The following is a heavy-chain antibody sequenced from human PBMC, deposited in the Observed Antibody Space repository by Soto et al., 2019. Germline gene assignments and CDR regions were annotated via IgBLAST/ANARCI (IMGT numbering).Heavy chain of an antibody. Sequence: SETLSLTCTVSGGSMSSSNWWNWVRQPPGKGLEWIGETHHSGRTNYNPSLKSRVTISVDKSKNHFSLKLSSVTAADTAVYYCARGRTLRYYYDSSGYYYFDYGGKGTLVTVSS. J-gene: IGHJ4*02. CDR2: THHSGRT. D-gene: IGHD3-22*01. V-gene: IGHV4-4*02. CDR3: ARGRTLRYYYDSSGYYYFDY. CDR1: GGSMSSSNW.